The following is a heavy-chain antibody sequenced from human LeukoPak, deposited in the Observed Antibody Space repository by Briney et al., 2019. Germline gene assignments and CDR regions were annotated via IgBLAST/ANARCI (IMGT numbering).Heavy chain of an antibody. CDR2: ISSSGSTI. V-gene: IGHV3-48*04. CDR1: GFTFSSYG. CDR3: ARGPHYYGDYITWFPDAFHV. Sequence: GGSLRLSCAASGFTFSSYGMHWVRQAPGKGLEWVSYISSSGSTIYYADSVKGRFTISRDNAKNSLYLQMNSLRAEDTAVYYCARGPHYYGDYITWFPDAFHVWGRGTVVSVSS. D-gene: IGHD4-17*01. J-gene: IGHJ3*01.